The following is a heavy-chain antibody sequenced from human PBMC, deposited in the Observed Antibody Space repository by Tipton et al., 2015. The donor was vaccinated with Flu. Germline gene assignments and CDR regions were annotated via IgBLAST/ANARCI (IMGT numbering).Heavy chain of an antibody. CDR1: GGSISSFS. V-gene: IGHV4-4*09. CDR2: ILDSGSA. CDR3: ARTWELRNFDY. D-gene: IGHD1-26*01. Sequence: TLSLTCTVSGGSISSFSWIWIRQSTGKGLEWIGDILDSGSATYNPSLKSRVRISVDTSKNQFSLQLSSVTAADTAVYYCARTWELRNFDYWGQGILVTVSS. J-gene: IGHJ4*02.